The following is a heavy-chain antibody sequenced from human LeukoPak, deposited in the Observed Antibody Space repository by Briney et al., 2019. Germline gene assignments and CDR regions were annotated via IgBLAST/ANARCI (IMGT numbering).Heavy chain of an antibody. Sequence: GGSLRLSCAASGFTFSSYAMHWARQAPGKGLEWVAVISYDGSNKYYADSVKGRFTISRDNSKNTLYLQMNSLRAEDTAVFYCAKDRDDYVWGSYLGAFDIWGQGTMVTVSS. CDR1: GFTFSSYA. CDR2: ISYDGSNK. V-gene: IGHV3-30*04. J-gene: IGHJ3*02. CDR3: AKDRDDYVWGSYLGAFDI. D-gene: IGHD3-16*01.